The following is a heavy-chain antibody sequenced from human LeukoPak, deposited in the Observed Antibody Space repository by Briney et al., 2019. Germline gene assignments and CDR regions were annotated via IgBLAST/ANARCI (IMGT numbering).Heavy chain of an antibody. D-gene: IGHD6-19*01. V-gene: IGHV3-53*01. Sequence: GGSLRLSCEVSGFTVSSIYMSWVRQAPGKGLEWVSFIYSDGNTYYADSVTGRFTLSRDSSRNTLYLQMNSLRVDDTAVYYCAGDTHSSSWYDHWGQGTLVTVSS. CDR2: IYSDGNT. J-gene: IGHJ5*02. CDR1: GFTVSSIY. CDR3: AGDTHSSSWYDH.